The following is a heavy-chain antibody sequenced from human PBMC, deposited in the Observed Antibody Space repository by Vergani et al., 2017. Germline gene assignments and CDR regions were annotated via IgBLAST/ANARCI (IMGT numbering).Heavy chain of an antibody. CDR3: AKGSTMLRGVNNRRDFQH. CDR2: INPNRGGT. CDR1: GYTFTGYY. D-gene: IGHD3-10*01. Sequence: QVQLVQSGAEVKKPGASVKVSCKASGYTFTGYYMHWVRQAPGHGLEWMGWINPNRGGTNYAQKFQGRVTMTRDTSISTAYMELSRLRSDDTAVYYCAKGSTMLRGVNNRRDFQHGGQGTLVTVSS. J-gene: IGHJ1*01. V-gene: IGHV1-2*02.